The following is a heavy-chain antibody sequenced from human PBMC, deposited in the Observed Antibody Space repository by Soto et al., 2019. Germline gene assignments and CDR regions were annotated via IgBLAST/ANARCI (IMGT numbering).Heavy chain of an antibody. J-gene: IGHJ4*02. CDR1: GGTFSSYA. V-gene: IGHV1-69*13. Sequence: GASVKVSCKASGGTFSSYAISWVRQAPGQGLEWMGGIIPIFGTANYAQKFQGRVTITADESTSTAYMELSSLRSEDTAVYYCARDRSSDYFSFDYWGQGTLVTVSS. CDR2: IIPIFGTA. D-gene: IGHD4-17*01. CDR3: ARDRSSDYFSFDY.